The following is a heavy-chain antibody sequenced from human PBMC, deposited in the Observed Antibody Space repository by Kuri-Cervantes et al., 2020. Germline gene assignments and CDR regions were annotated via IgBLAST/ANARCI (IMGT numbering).Heavy chain of an antibody. J-gene: IGHJ6*03. V-gene: IGHV3-30*02. Sequence: GGSLRLSCAASGFTFSSYGMHWVRQAPGKGLEWVSFIRYDGNNKYFADSVKGRFTISRDNAKNSLYLQMNSLRAEDTAVYYCARERSSGPYYYMDVWGKGTTVTVSS. D-gene: IGHD1-26*01. CDR3: ARERSSGPYYYMDV. CDR2: IRYDGNNK. CDR1: GFTFSSYG.